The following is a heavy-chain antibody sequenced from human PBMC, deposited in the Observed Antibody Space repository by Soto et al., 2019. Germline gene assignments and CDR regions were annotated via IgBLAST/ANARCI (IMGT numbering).Heavy chain of an antibody. V-gene: IGHV1-18*01. CDR2: ISAYNGNT. D-gene: IGHD6-6*01. CDR3: AGSSSSEPHFDY. Sequence: ASVKVSCKASGYTFTSYGISWVQQAPGQGLEWMGWISAYNGNTNYAQKLQGRVTMTTDTSTSTAYMELRSLRSDDTAVYYCAGSSSSEPHFDYWGQGTLVTVSS. J-gene: IGHJ4*02. CDR1: GYTFTSYG.